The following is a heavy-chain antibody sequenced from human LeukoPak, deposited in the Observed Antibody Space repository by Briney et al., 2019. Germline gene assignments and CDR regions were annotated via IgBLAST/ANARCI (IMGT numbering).Heavy chain of an antibody. CDR3: ARHSSSWYGNYYYYYMDV. CDR1: GGSISSYY. Sequence: SETLSLTCTVSGGSISSYYWSWIRQPPGKGLEWIGYIYYSGSTNYNPSLKSRVTISVDTSKNQFSLKLSSVTAADTAVYYCARHSSSWYGNYYYYYMDVWGKGTTVTVSS. J-gene: IGHJ6*03. CDR2: IYYSGST. V-gene: IGHV4-59*08. D-gene: IGHD6-13*01.